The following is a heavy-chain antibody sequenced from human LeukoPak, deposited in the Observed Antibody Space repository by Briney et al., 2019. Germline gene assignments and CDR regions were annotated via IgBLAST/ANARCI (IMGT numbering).Heavy chain of an antibody. CDR2: INPHSGDT. Sequence: ASVKVSCKASGYTFSGYYMHWVRQAPGQGLEWMGWINPHSGDTNYAQKFQGRVTMTGDTSISTGYMEVSGLRSDDTAIYFCARDFWRGYYFDYWGQGTQVTVSS. CDR3: ARDFWRGYYFDY. J-gene: IGHJ4*02. D-gene: IGHD3-3*01. CDR1: GYTFSGYY. V-gene: IGHV1-2*02.